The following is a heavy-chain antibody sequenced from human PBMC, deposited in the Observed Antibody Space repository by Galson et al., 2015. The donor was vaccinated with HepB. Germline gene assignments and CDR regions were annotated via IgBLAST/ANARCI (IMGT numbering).Heavy chain of an antibody. Sequence: SVKVSCKASGGTFSSYAISWVRQAPGQGLEWMGGIIPILGIANYAQKFQGRVTITADKSTSTAYMELSSLRSEDTAVYYCARGGAPIFGVVAPPYYFDYWGQGNLVTVSS. CDR2: IIPILGIA. V-gene: IGHV1-69*10. CDR1: GGTFSSYA. D-gene: IGHD3-3*01. J-gene: IGHJ4*02. CDR3: ARGGAPIFGVVAPPYYFDY.